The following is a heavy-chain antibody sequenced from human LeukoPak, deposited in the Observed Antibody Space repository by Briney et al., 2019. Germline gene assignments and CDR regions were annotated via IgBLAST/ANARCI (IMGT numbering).Heavy chain of an antibody. CDR1: GFTFSSYA. Sequence: GGSLRLSCSASGFTFSSYAMHWVRQAPGKGLEYVSAISSNGGSTYYADSVKGRFTISRDNSKNTLYLQMSSLRAEDTAVYYCVKGDSDYETLYYYYYYGMDVWGQGTTVTVSS. D-gene: IGHD4-17*01. CDR3: VKGDSDYETLYYYYYYGMDV. J-gene: IGHJ6*02. CDR2: ISSNGGST. V-gene: IGHV3-64D*06.